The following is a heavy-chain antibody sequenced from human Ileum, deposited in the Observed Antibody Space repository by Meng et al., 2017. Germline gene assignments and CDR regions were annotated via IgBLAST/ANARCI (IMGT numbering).Heavy chain of an antibody. D-gene: IGHD3-16*01. V-gene: IGHV3-72*01. J-gene: IGHJ4*02. CDR1: GFTFSNPY. CDR2: IKNKRDSYTA. CDR3: ARDWFTSLAD. Sequence: EVQLVESGGGLVQPGGSLRLSCAASGFTFSNPYMDWVRQAPGKGLEWVGRIKNKRDSYTADYAASVKGRFIISRDDSENSLFLQMNSLKTEDTAVYYCARDWFTSLADWGQGTLVTVSS.